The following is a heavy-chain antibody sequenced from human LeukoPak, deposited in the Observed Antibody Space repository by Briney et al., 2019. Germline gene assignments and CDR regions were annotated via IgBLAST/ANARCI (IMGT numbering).Heavy chain of an antibody. CDR2: ISGSGGDT. CDR3: AKDPWGSRGYFDY. Sequence: GGSLRLSCAASGFTFSSYAMIWVRQAPGKGLEWVSAISGSGGDTYYADSVKGRFTIFRDNSKNTVYLRMNNLRAEDTAVYYCAKDPWGSRGYFDYWGQGTLVTVSS. D-gene: IGHD7-27*01. V-gene: IGHV3-23*01. CDR1: GFTFSSYA. J-gene: IGHJ4*02.